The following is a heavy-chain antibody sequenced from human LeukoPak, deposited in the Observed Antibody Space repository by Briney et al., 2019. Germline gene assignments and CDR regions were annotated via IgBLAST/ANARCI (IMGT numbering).Heavy chain of an antibody. CDR2: ISGSGGST. V-gene: IGHV3-23*01. CDR1: GFTFGSYA. Sequence: GGSLRLSCAASGFTFGSYAMSWVRQAPGKGLEWVSTISGSGGSTYYADSVKGRFTISRDNSKNTLYLHMNSLRAEDTALYYCAKDPLGYCSGGSCYVYWGQGALVTVSS. J-gene: IGHJ4*02. D-gene: IGHD2-15*01. CDR3: AKDPLGYCSGGSCYVY.